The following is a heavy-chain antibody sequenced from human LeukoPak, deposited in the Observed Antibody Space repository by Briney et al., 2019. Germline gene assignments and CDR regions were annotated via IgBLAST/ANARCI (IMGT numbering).Heavy chain of an antibody. D-gene: IGHD2/OR15-2a*01. CDR1: GFTFSSYA. V-gene: IGHV3-7*03. Sequence: GGSLRLSCSASGFTFSSYAMHWVRQTPGKGLEWVANINEDASEIFYAGPVKGRFTISRDNAKSSFSLQMNSLRVEDTAVYYCAVLEGLSWGQGTLVTVSS. CDR2: INEDASEI. CDR3: AVLEGLS. J-gene: IGHJ1*01.